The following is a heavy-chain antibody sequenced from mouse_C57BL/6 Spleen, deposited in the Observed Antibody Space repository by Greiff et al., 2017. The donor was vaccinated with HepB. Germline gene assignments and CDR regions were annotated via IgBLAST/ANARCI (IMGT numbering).Heavy chain of an antibody. CDR2: IRNKANNHAT. Sequence: EVKLEESGGGLVQPGGSMKLSCAASGFTFSDAWMDWVRQSPEKGLEWVAEIRNKANNHATYYAESVKGRFTISRDDSKSSVYLQMNSLRAEDTGIYYCTRQAQALYYYAMDYWGQGTSVTVSS. D-gene: IGHD3-2*02. J-gene: IGHJ4*01. CDR3: TRQAQALYYYAMDY. V-gene: IGHV6-6*01. CDR1: GFTFSDAW.